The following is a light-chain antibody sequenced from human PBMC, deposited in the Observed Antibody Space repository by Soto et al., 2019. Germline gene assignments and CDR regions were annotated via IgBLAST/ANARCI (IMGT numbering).Light chain of an antibody. Sequence: EIVITQSLAILSVSAGERATLSCRASQSVSSNLAWYQQKPGQAPSLVIYAASTRATGIPARFSGSGSGTEFTLTISSLQSEDFAVYYCQQYHNWRTFGQGTKVDIK. CDR2: AAS. CDR3: QQYHNWRT. J-gene: IGKJ1*01. V-gene: IGKV3-15*01. CDR1: QSVSSN.